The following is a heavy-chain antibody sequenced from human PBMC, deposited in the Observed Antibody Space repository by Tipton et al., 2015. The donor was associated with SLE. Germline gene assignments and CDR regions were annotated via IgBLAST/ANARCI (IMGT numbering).Heavy chain of an antibody. D-gene: IGHD3-22*01. V-gene: IGHV4-4*07. J-gene: IGHJ4*02. CDR1: GGSISSYY. Sequence: TLSLTCTVSGGSISSYYWSWIRPPAGGGLEWIGRIYTNENTNYNPSLKSRVSISVDTSKKQFSLNLSSVTAADTAVYYCARSRGGGYRPINYWGQGTLVTVSS. CDR3: ARSRGGGYRPINY. CDR2: IYTNENT.